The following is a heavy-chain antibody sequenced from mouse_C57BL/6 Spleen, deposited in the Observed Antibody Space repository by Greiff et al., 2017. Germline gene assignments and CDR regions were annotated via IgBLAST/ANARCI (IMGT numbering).Heavy chain of an antibody. CDR1: GYTFTSYW. CDR2: IYPGSGST. D-gene: IGHD1-1*01. V-gene: IGHV1-55*01. CDR3: ASHDYGSSYAY. J-gene: IGHJ2*01. Sequence: VQLQQPGAELVKPGASVKMSCKASGYTFTSYWITWVKQRPGQGLEWIGDIYPGSGSTNYNEKFKSKATLTVDTSSSTAYMQLSTLTSEDSAVYYCASHDYGSSYAYWGQGTTLTVSS.